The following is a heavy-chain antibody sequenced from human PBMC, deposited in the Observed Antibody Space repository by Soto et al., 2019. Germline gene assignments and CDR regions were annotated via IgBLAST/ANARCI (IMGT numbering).Heavy chain of an antibody. CDR3: TTDVSSYDYIWGSYRYTGRGDY. CDR1: GFTFSNAC. D-gene: IGHD3-16*02. J-gene: IGHJ4*02. CDR2: IKSKSDGGST. V-gene: IGHV3-15*01. Sequence: EVQLVESGGGLVKPGGSLRLSCAASGFTFSNACLRLGCHAPGKGQELVGGIKSKSDGGSTDYAAPVKGRFTISRDDSKNTLYLQMNSLKTEDTAVYYCTTDVSSYDYIWGSYRYTGRGDYWGQGTLVTVSS.